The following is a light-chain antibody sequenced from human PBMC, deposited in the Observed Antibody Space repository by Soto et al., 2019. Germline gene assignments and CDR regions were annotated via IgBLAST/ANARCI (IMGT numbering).Light chain of an antibody. V-gene: IGKV3-20*01. CDR3: QQYGRSPFT. CDR2: GAS. J-gene: IGKJ3*01. Sequence: VMTQSPATLSVSPGERAALSCRASQSVSTNLAWYQQKPGQPPRLLIYGASSRATGIPGRFSGSGSGTDFTLTISRLEPEDFAVYYCQQYGRSPFTFGPGTKVDIK. CDR1: QSVSTN.